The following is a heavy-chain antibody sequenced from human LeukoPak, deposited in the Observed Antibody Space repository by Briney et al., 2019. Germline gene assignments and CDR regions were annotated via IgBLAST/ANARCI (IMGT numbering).Heavy chain of an antibody. CDR3: ARGTTVTTVDFDY. Sequence: GSLRLSCAASGFTFSSYWMSWVRQAPGKGLEWVSSISSSSSYIYYADSVKGRFTISRDNAKNSLYLQMNSLRAEDTAVYYCARGTTVTTVDFDYWGQGTLVTVSS. CDR2: ISSSSSYI. D-gene: IGHD4-11*01. CDR1: GFTFSSYW. J-gene: IGHJ4*02. V-gene: IGHV3-21*01.